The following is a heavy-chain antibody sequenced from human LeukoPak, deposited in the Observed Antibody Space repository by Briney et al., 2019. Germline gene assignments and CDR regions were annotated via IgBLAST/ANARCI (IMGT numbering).Heavy chain of an antibody. CDR3: ASVGGGDGYAGVFDY. CDR1: GGSFSGYY. Sequence: SETLSLTCAVYGGSFSGYYWSWIRQPPGKGLEWIGYIYYSGSTNYNPSLKSRVTISVDTSKNQFSLKLSSVTAADTAVYYCASVGGGDGYAGVFDYWGQGTLVTVSS. CDR2: IYYSGST. V-gene: IGHV4-59*08. J-gene: IGHJ4*02. D-gene: IGHD5-24*01.